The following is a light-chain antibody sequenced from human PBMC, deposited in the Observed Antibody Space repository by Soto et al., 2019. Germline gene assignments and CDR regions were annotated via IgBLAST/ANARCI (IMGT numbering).Light chain of an antibody. CDR2: AAS. V-gene: IGKV1-9*01. CDR3: KPLLSYPIT. Sequence: IQMTQSPSSLSASVGDRVNITCRASQGISSYLAWYQQKPGKAPKLLIYAASTLQSGVPLRFSGSGSGTSFTLTISSLQTEEFATYYCKPLLSYPITVGKGTRREIK. J-gene: IGKJ5*01. CDR1: QGISSY.